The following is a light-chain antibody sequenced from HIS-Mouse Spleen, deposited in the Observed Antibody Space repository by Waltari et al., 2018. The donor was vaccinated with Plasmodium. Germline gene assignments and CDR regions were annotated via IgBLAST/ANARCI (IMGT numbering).Light chain of an antibody. CDR3: MIWPSNASGV. CDR1: SALNVGSYN. V-gene: IGLV5-37*01. Sequence: QPLLPHPPSSSASPGESASPTCTLPSALNVGSYNIYWYQQKQGSPPRYLLYYYSDSDKGQGSGVPSRFSGSKDASANTGILLISGLQSEDEADYYCMIWPSNASGVFGGGTKLTVL. J-gene: IGLJ3*02. CDR2: YYSDSDK.